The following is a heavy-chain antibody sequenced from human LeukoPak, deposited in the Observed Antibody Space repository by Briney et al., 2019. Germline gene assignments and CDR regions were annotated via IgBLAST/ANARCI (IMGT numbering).Heavy chain of an antibody. CDR2: ITVSGGRK. CDR1: GFTFSNYA. J-gene: IGHJ6*02. CDR3: AKEDLDSYYYYYGMDV. Sequence: PGGSLRLSCAASGFTFSNYAMNWVRQAPGKGLEWVSTITVSGGRKYYADSVKGRFTISRDNSKNTLYLQMNSLRAEDTAVYYCAKEDLDSYYYYYGMDVWGQGTTVTVSS. V-gene: IGHV3-23*01.